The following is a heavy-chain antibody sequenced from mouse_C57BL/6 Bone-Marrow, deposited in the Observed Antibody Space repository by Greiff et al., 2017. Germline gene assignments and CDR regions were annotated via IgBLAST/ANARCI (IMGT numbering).Heavy chain of an antibody. CDR3: TQFITTVVPYYYAMDY. D-gene: IGHD1-1*01. V-gene: IGHV14-4*01. J-gene: IGHJ4*01. CDR2: IDPENGDT. Sequence: EVQRVESGAELVRPGASVKLSCTASGFNIKDDYMHWVKQRPEQGLEWIGWIDPENGDTEYASKFQGKANITADTSSNTAYLQLSSLTSEDTAVYYCTQFITTVVPYYYAMDYWGQGTSVTVSS. CDR1: GFNIKDDY.